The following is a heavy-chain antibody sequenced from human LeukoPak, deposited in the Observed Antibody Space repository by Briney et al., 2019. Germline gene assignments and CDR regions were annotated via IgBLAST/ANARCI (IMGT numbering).Heavy chain of an antibody. CDR2: IGGSGGGT. V-gene: IGHV3-23*01. CDR3: AKGSSSGWYKFDY. D-gene: IGHD6-19*01. J-gene: IGHJ4*02. CDR1: AFTFTSFA. Sequence: GGSPRLSCAASAFTFTSFAMTWVRQAPGKGLEWVSTIGGSGGGTFYADSVKGRFTISRDNSKNTLYLQMNSLRVDDTAVYYCAKGSSSGWYKFDYWNKGTRVLVSS.